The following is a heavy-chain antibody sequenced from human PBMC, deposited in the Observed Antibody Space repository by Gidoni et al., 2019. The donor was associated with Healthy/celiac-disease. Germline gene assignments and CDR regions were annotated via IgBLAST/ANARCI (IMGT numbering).Heavy chain of an antibody. CDR1: GGPISSGGYY. D-gene: IGHD4-17*01. Sequence: QVQLQESGPGLVKPSQTLSLPCTVPGGPISSGGYYWSWIRQHPGKGLEWIGYIYYSGSTYYNPSLKSRVTISVDTSKNQFSLKLSSVTAADTAVYYCARVQEFAAAFYGDSPYFDYWGQGTLVTVSS. J-gene: IGHJ4*02. V-gene: IGHV4-31*03. CDR3: ARVQEFAAAFYGDSPYFDY. CDR2: IYYSGST.